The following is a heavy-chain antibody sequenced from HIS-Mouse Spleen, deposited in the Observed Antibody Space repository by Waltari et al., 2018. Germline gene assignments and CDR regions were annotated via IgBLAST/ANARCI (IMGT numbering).Heavy chain of an antibody. V-gene: IGHV4-31*03. CDR1: GGSTSSGGYY. Sequence: QVQLQESGPGLVKPSQTLSLPCTVSGGSTSSGGYYCSWIRQHPGRGLEWIGYIYYGGSTYYNPSLKSRVTISVDTSKNQFSLKLSSVTAADTAVYYCARSPYYDFWSGYSDNWFDPWGQGTLVTVSS. J-gene: IGHJ5*02. CDR3: ARSPYYDFWSGYSDNWFDP. D-gene: IGHD3-3*01. CDR2: IYYGGST.